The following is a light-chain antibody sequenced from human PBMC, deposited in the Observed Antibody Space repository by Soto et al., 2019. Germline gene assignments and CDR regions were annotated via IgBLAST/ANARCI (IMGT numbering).Light chain of an antibody. CDR3: LLLHNGPWV. CDR2: DTF. CDR1: TGTVTSGHY. V-gene: IGLV7-46*01. J-gene: IGLJ3*02. Sequence: QAVVTQEPSLTVSPGGTVTLTCGSSTGTVTSGHYPYWFQQKPGQAPRTLIYDTFNKHSWTPARFSGSLLGGKAALTLSGAQPEDEAVYYCLLLHNGPWVFGGGTKVTVL.